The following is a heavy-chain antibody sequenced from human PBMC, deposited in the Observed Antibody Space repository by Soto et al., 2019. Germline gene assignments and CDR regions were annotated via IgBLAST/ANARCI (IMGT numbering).Heavy chain of an antibody. Sequence: QVQLVESGGGVVQPGRSLRLSCAASGFTFSSYGMHWVRQAPGKGLEWVAVISYDGNKEYYADSVKGRFTISRDNSKNTLYLQMNSLRAEDTAVYYCAKDSGYIHGYKDFDYWGQGTLVTVSS. CDR2: ISYDGNKE. CDR1: GFTFSSYG. CDR3: AKDSGYIHGYKDFDY. D-gene: IGHD5-12*01. J-gene: IGHJ4*02. V-gene: IGHV3-30*18.